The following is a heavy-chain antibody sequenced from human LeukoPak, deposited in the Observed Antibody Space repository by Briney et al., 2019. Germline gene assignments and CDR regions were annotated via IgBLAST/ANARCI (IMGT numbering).Heavy chain of an antibody. D-gene: IGHD2/OR15-2a*01. Sequence: GASVKVSCKASGYTFSNYTMNWVRQAPGQGLEWMGWINTNTGNPTYAQGFTGRSVFSLDTSVSTAYLQISSLKAEDTAVYYCARGPGDYYLNLDYWGQGTLVTVSS. CDR1: GYTFSNYT. J-gene: IGHJ4*02. CDR3: ARGPGDYYLNLDY. CDR2: INTNTGNP. V-gene: IGHV7-4-1*02.